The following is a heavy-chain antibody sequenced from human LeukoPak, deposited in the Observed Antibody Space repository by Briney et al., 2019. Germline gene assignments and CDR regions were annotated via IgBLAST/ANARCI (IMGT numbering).Heavy chain of an antibody. J-gene: IGHJ4*02. Sequence: SETLSLTCAVSGGSFSSGGYSWSWIRQPPGKGLEWIGYIYHSGSTYYNPSLKSRVTISVDRSKNQFSLKLSSVTAADTAVYYCARGVGVVADHWGQGTLVTVSS. V-gene: IGHV4-30-2*01. CDR1: GGSFSSGGYS. CDR3: ARGVGVVADH. D-gene: IGHD2-15*01. CDR2: IYHSGST.